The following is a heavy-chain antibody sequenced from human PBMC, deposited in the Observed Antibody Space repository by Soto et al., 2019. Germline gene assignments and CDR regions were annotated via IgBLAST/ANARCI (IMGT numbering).Heavy chain of an antibody. CDR2: ISAYNGNT. Sequence: QVPLVQSGAEVKKPGASVKVSCKASGYTFTSYGISWVRQAPGQGLEWMGWISAYNGNTNYAQKLQGRVTMTTDTSTSTAYMELRSLRSDDTAVYYCARARSVSYYYYYYGMDVWGQGTTVTVSS. V-gene: IGHV1-18*01. J-gene: IGHJ6*02. CDR3: ARARSVSYYYYYYGMDV. CDR1: GYTFTSYG. D-gene: IGHD2-15*01.